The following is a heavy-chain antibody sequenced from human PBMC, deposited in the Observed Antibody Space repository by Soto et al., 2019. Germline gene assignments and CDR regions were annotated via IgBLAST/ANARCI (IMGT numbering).Heavy chain of an antibody. CDR1: GGSISSSF. J-gene: IGHJ4*02. D-gene: IGHD4-17*01. V-gene: IGHV4-59*12. Sequence: SETLSLTCTVSGGSISSSFWNWVRQPPGKGLEWIGYIYSSGDTNYNPSLKSRVTMSVDTSKNQFSLKLSSVTAADTAVYYCASHKVYGDYHFDYWGQGTLVTVSS. CDR2: IYSSGDT. CDR3: ASHKVYGDYHFDY.